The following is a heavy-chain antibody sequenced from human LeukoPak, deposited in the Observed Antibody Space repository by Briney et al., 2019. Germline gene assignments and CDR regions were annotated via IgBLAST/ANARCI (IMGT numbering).Heavy chain of an antibody. Sequence: GGSLRLSCAASGFTFTSYAMNWVRQAPGKGLVWVSSISSRGTYTSYADSLEGRFTISRDNAQNSLYLQMNSLRAEDTAVYYCSRGSHIEGDTASFDIWGQGTLVIVSP. V-gene: IGHV3-21*01. D-gene: IGHD1-26*01. J-gene: IGHJ4*02. CDR3: SRGSHIEGDTASFDI. CDR2: ISSRGTYT. CDR1: GFTFTSYA.